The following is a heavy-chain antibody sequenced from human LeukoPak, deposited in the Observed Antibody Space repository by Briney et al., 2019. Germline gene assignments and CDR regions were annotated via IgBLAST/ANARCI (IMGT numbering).Heavy chain of an antibody. D-gene: IGHD1-26*01. Sequence: PGGSLRLSCAASGFTFSSYWMSWVRQAPGKGLEWVANIKQDGSEKYYVDSVKGRFTISRDNAKNSLYLQMNSLRAEDTAVYYCARDVGIVGATMDYFDYWGQGTLVTVSS. CDR3: ARDVGIVGATMDYFDY. J-gene: IGHJ4*02. CDR2: IKQDGSEK. V-gene: IGHV3-7*01. CDR1: GFTFSSYW.